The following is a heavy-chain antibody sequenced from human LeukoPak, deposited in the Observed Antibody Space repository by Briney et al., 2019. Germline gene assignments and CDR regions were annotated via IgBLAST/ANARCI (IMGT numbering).Heavy chain of an antibody. CDR2: IYPGNSDT. CDR3: ARGQQPRPYYYGMDV. Sequence: GESLKISCKGSGYSFTSYWIGWVRQMPGKGLEWMGIIYPGNSDTRYSPSFQRQVTISAEKSISTAYLQWSSLKASDTAMYYCARGQQPRPYYYGMDVWGQGTTVTVSS. CDR1: GYSFTSYW. V-gene: IGHV5-51*01. D-gene: IGHD6-13*01. J-gene: IGHJ6*02.